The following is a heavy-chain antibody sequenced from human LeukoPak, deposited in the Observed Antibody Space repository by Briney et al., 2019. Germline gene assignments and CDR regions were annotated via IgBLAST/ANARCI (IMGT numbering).Heavy chain of an antibody. Sequence: ETLSLTCTVSGGSISSYYWSWIRQPAGKGLEWMGIIYPGDSDTRYSPSFQGQVTISADKSTNTAYLQWSSLKASDTAMYYCARHASLGELSSPFDSWGQGALVTVSS. CDR3: ARHASLGELSSPFDS. CDR2: IYPGDSDT. J-gene: IGHJ4*02. V-gene: IGHV5-51*01. D-gene: IGHD3-16*02. CDR1: GGSISSYY.